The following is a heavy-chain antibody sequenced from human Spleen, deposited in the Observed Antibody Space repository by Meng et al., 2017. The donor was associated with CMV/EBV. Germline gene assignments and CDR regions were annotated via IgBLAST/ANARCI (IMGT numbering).Heavy chain of an antibody. CDR3: ASLSHYYDSSGYYY. CDR1: GGSFSGYY. V-gene: IGHV4-34*01. Sequence: SETLSLTCAVYGGSFSGYYLSWIRQSPGKGLEWIGEINNSGSTNYIPSLKSRVTISVDTSKNQFSLKLSSVTAADTAVYYCASLSHYYDSSGYYYWGQGTLVTVSS. J-gene: IGHJ4*02. CDR2: INNSGST. D-gene: IGHD3-22*01.